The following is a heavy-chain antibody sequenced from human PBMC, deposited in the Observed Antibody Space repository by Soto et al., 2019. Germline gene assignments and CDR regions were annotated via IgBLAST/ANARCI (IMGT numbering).Heavy chain of an antibody. CDR1: GGSFSGYY. D-gene: IGHD2-8*01. Sequence: SETLSLTCAVYGGSFSGYYWSWIRQPPGKGLEWIGEINHSGSTNYNPSLKSRATISVDTSKNQFSLKLSSVTAADTAVYYCARVGLYCTNGVCYIGYYYYGMDVWGQGTTVTVSS. V-gene: IGHV4-34*01. CDR3: ARVGLYCTNGVCYIGYYYYGMDV. J-gene: IGHJ6*02. CDR2: INHSGST.